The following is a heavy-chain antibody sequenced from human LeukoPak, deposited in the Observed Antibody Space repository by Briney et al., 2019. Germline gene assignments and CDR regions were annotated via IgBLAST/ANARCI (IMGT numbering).Heavy chain of an antibody. D-gene: IGHD3-10*01. CDR1: GGSFSGYY. CDR2: INHSGST. J-gene: IGHJ5*02. V-gene: IGHV4-34*01. Sequence: TETLSLTCAVYGGSFSGYYWSWIRQPPGKGLEWIGEINHSGSTNYNPSLKSRVTISVDTSKNQFSLKLSSVTAADTAVYYCARGAYYYAKRDTRWFDPWGQGTLVTVSS. CDR3: ARGAYYYAKRDTRWFDP.